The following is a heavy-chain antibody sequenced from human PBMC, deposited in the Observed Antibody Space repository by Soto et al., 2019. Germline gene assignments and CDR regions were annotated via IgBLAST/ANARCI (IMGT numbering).Heavy chain of an antibody. CDR2: ISAYNGNT. D-gene: IGHD2-15*01. CDR1: GYTFTSFG. V-gene: IGHV1-18*01. CDR3: GRDHRGGTDAFEI. Sequence: QVQLVQSGAEVKKPGASVKVSCKASGYTFTSFGISWVRQAPGQGLEWMGWISAYNGNTNYAENLQGRVTMTTDTSTSTAYMELRSMRSDDTAVYYGGRDHRGGTDAFEIWGLGTMVNVSS. J-gene: IGHJ3*02.